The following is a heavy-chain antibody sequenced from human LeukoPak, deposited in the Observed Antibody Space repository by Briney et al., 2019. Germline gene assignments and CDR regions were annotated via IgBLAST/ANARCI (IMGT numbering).Heavy chain of an antibody. CDR2: IIPILGIA. D-gene: IGHD3-3*01. Sequence: GASVKVSCKASGGTFSSYAISWVRQAPGQGLEWMGRIIPILGIANYAQKFQGRVTITADKSTSTAYMELSSLRSEDTAVYYCARGPWGVVINPHFDYWGQGTLVTVSS. CDR3: ARGPWGVVINPHFDY. V-gene: IGHV1-69*04. J-gene: IGHJ4*02. CDR1: GGTFSSYA.